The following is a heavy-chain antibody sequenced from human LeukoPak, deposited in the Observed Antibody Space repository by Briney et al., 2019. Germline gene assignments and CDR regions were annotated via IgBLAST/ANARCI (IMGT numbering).Heavy chain of an antibody. CDR1: GFTFSDYY. Sequence: GGSLRLSCAASGFTFSDYYMSWIRQAPGKGLEWVSYISSSGSTIYYADPVKGRFTISRDNAKNSLYLQMNSLRAEDTAVYYCARVSCSSTSCYTEPDAFDIWGQGTMVTVSS. CDR2: ISSSGSTI. CDR3: ARVSCSSTSCYTEPDAFDI. J-gene: IGHJ3*02. D-gene: IGHD2-2*02. V-gene: IGHV3-11*04.